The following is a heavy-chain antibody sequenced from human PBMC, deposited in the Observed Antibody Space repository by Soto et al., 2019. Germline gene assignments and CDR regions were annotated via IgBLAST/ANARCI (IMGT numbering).Heavy chain of an antibody. V-gene: IGHV1-8*01. J-gene: IGHJ6*02. CDR1: FTSYD. D-gene: IGHD2-21*01. CDR3: ARGPGTSDLLFSYYSMHV. CDR2: MNPNSGNT. Sequence: QVQLVQSGAEVKKPGASVKVSCTFTSYDINWVRQATGQGLEWMGWMNPNSGNTRYAQKFQGRVTTTRTTSNLPASMELSSLRSELTPVYSCARGPGTSDLLFSYYSMHVWSQVTTVTVSS.